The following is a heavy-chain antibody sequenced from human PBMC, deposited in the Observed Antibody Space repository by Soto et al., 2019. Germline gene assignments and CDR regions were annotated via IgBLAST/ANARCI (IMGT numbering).Heavy chain of an antibody. D-gene: IGHD2-15*01. V-gene: IGHV1-18*04. Sequence: GASVKVSCKASGYTFTSYGISWVRQAPGQGLEWMGWISAYNGNTNYAQKLQGRITMTTDTSTSTAYMELRSLRSDDTAVYYCARAPPSRSGGSCYDYWGQGTLVTVSS. J-gene: IGHJ4*02. CDR2: ISAYNGNT. CDR1: GYTFTSYG. CDR3: ARAPPSRSGGSCYDY.